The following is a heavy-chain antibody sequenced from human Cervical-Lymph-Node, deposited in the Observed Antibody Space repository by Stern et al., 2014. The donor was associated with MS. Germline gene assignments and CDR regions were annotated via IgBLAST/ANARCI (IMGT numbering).Heavy chain of an antibody. J-gene: IGHJ4*02. CDR2: IWYDGSYK. D-gene: IGHD6-13*01. CDR1: GFNFNTYG. CDR3: ARRQHSSFDY. V-gene: IGHV3-33*01. Sequence: VQLVESGGGVVQPGRSLRLSCAASGFNFNTYGMHWVRQAPGKGLEWLAIIWYDGSYKYYAESVKGRFTISRDNSNNMVYLQMNNLRAEDTAVYFCARRQHSSFDYWGQGTLVTVSS.